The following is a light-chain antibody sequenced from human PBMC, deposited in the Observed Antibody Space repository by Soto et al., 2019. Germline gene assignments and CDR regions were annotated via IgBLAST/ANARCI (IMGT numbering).Light chain of an antibody. CDR2: NTN. CDR1: SGSVSTSYY. J-gene: IGLJ3*02. Sequence: QTVVTQEPSFSASPGRTVTLTCGFSSGSVSTSYYPSWYQQTPGQAPRTLIYNTNTRSSGVPDRFSGSILGNKAALTITGAQADDESDYYCVLYMGSGTWVFGGGTKLTVL. CDR3: VLYMGSGTWV. V-gene: IGLV8-61*01.